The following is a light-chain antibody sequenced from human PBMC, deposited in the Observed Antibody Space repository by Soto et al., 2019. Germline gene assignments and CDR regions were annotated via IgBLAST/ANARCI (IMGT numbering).Light chain of an antibody. J-gene: IGLJ7*01. CDR1: SRHRSYA. CDR2: LNSDGSH. V-gene: IGLV4-69*01. CDR3: QTWGTGIAV. Sequence: QLVLTQSPSASASLGASVNLTCTLSSRHRSYAIAWHQQQPEKGPRYLMKLNSDGSHSKGGGIPDRFSGSSSGAERYLTISSLQSEDEADYYCQTWGTGIAVFGGGTQLTVL.